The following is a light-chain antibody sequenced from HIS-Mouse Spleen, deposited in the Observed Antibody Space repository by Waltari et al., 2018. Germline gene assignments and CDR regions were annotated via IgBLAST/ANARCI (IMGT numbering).Light chain of an antibody. CDR2: DVS. V-gene: IGLV2-14*03. CDR1: SSDVGGYNY. J-gene: IGLJ1*01. Sequence: QSALTQPASVSGSPGQSITISCTGTSSDVGGYNYVSWYQQHPGKAPKLMIYDVSKRPSGVSNRFSGSKSGNTASLTISGLQAEDEADYYCSSYTSSSTLGGVFGTGTKVTVL. CDR3: SSYTSSSTLGGV.